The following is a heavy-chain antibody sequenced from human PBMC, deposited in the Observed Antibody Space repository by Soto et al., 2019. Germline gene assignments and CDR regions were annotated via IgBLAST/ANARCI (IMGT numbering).Heavy chain of an antibody. Sequence: PSETLSLTCTVSGGSISSYYWSWIRQPPGEGLEWIGYIYYSGSTNYNPSLKSRVTISVDTSKNQFSLKLSSVTAADTAVYYCARMGLGDAFDIWGQGTMVTVSS. CDR3: ARMGLGDAFDI. D-gene: IGHD7-27*01. J-gene: IGHJ3*02. CDR1: GGSISSYY. CDR2: IYYSGST. V-gene: IGHV4-59*08.